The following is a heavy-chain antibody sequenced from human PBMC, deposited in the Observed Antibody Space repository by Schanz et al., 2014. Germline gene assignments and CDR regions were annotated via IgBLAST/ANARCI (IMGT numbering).Heavy chain of an antibody. Sequence: EVQLVESGGGLVQPGGSLRLSCAASGFSVGNKYMNWVRQAPGKGLEWVSNIPWNGAAIGYAGSVRGRFTISRDNSKNTLYLQMNSLRAEDTAVYYCARGLIAAAGGAFDYWGQGTLVTVSS. CDR1: GFSVGNKY. CDR3: ARGLIAAAGGAFDY. J-gene: IGHJ4*02. V-gene: IGHV3-53*01. CDR2: IPWNGAAI. D-gene: IGHD6-13*01.